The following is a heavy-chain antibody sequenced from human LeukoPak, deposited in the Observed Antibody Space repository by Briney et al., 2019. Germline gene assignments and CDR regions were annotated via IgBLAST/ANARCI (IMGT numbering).Heavy chain of an antibody. J-gene: IGHJ2*01. CDR3: ARDYGGNWGTYNYFDL. Sequence: ASVKDSFKASVYTYNNYHIHSLRQAASQELDWMGIIQHSGGTTNYAHKLQGRVTMARDTSTSTVYMELSSLTSDDTAVYYCARDYGGNWGTYNYFDLWGRGTLVTVSS. CDR2: IQHSGGTT. V-gene: IGHV1-46*02. CDR1: VYTYNNYH. D-gene: IGHD7-27*01.